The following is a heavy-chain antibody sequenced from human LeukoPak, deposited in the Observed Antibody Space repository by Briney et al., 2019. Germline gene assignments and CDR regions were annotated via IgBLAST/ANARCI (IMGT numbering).Heavy chain of an antibody. D-gene: IGHD2-21*02. J-gene: IGHJ4*02. CDR3: AKWGPYCVGDYCPALDS. CDR1: RFTFSNYW. V-gene: IGHV3-7*01. Sequence: PGGSLRPSCVASRFTFSNYWMSWVRQAPGKGLEWVANIKQDGSKKRYADSVKGRFTISRDNAKESLYLQLNSLRAEDTAVYYCAKWGPYCVGDYCPALDSWGPGTLVTVSS. CDR2: IKQDGSKK.